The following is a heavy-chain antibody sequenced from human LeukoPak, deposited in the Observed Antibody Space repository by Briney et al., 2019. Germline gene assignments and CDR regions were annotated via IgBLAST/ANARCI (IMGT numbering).Heavy chain of an antibody. CDR2: ISVDSGNT. V-gene: IGHV1-8*03. CDR1: GYTFTTYG. CDR3: ARGQRHIAAADY. J-gene: IGHJ4*02. Sequence: GASVKVSCKASGYTFTTYGISWVRQAPGQGLEWMGWISVDSGNTNYAQKFQGRVTITRNTSISTAYMELSSLRSEDTAVYYCARGQRHIAAADYWGQGTLVTVS. D-gene: IGHD6-13*01.